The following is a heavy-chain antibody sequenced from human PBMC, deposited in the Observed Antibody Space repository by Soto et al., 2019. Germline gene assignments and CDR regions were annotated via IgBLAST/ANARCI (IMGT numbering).Heavy chain of an antibody. Sequence: GGTLRLSCAASGFTFSSYGMHWVRQAPGKGLEWVAVIWYDGSNKYYADSVRGRFSISRDNSKNTLSLQMTGLRGEDSARYYCTKDDYDFWSGYFSFWGQGTPVTVSS. CDR3: TKDDYDFWSGYFSF. J-gene: IGHJ4*01. D-gene: IGHD3-3*01. CDR2: IWYDGSNK. CDR1: GFTFSSYG. V-gene: IGHV3-33*06.